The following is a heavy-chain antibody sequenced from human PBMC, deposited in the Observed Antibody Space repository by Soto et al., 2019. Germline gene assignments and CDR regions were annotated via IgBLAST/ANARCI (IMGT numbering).Heavy chain of an antibody. CDR1: GGTFSSYT. V-gene: IGHV1-69*02. CDR2: IIPILGIA. D-gene: IGHD2-21*02. J-gene: IGHJ4*02. CDR3: ARDDELADCGGDCYS. Sequence: QVQLVQSGAEVKKPGSSVKGSCKASGGTFSSYTISWVRQAPGQGLEWMGRIIPILGIANYAQKCQGRVTITADKSTSTAYMELSSLRSEDTAAYYCARDDELADCGGDCYSWGQGTLVTVSS.